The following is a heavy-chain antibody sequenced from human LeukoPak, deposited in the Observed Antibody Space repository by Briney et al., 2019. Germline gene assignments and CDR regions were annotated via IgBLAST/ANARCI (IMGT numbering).Heavy chain of an antibody. CDR1: GYTFNNYY. CDR3: AREADNTMVRGASFDQ. D-gene: IGHD3-10*01. J-gene: IGHJ4*02. V-gene: IGHV1-46*02. Sequence: ASVKVSCKASGYTFNNYYMNWVRQAPGQGLEWMGIINPSGGSTSYAQKFQGRVTMTRDTSTSTVYMELSSLRSEDTAVYFCAREADNTMVRGASFDQWGQGTLVTVSS. CDR2: INPSGGST.